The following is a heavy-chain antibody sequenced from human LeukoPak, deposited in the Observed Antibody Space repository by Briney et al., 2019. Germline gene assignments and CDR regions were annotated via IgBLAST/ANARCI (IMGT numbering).Heavy chain of an antibody. V-gene: IGHV1-69*04. CDR3: ARGTPSSSGWLYYGMDV. J-gene: IGHJ6*02. CDR2: IIPILGIA. D-gene: IGHD6-19*01. CDR1: GGTFSSYA. Sequence: SVKVSCKASGGTFSSYAISWVRQAPGQGLEWMGRIIPILGIANYAQKFQGRVTITADKSTSTAYMELSSLRSEDTAVYYCARGTPSSSGWLYYGMDVWGQGTTVTVSS.